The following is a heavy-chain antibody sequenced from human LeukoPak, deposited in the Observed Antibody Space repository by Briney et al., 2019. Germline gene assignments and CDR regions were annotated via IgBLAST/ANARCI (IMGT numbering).Heavy chain of an antibody. V-gene: IGHV3-21*01. Sequence: GGSLRLSCAPSGFTFSSYSMNWVCQAPGKGLEWVSYISSSRSYIYYADSVKGRFTISRDNAKNSLYLQMSSLRVEDTAVYYCAREHSGGGNYYDSSGYYRSFDYWGQGTPVTVSS. CDR2: ISSSRSYI. CDR3: AREHSGGGNYYDSSGYYRSFDY. CDR1: GFTFSSYS. D-gene: IGHD3-22*01. J-gene: IGHJ4*02.